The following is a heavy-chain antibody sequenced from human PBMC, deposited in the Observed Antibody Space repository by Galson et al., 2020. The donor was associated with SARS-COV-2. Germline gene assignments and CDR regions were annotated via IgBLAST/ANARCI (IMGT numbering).Heavy chain of an antibody. CDR3: ARHPLYCSGTSCYEFWCDP. Sequence: ETSETRSLTCTVSGGSISSSSYYWGWIRQPPGKGLEWIGSIYYSGSTYYNPSLKSRVTISVDTSKNQFSLKLSSVTAADTAVYYCARHPLYCSGTSCYEFWCDPWGQGTLVTVSS. CDR2: IYYSGST. CDR1: GGSISSSSYY. J-gene: IGHJ5*02. V-gene: IGHV4-39*01. D-gene: IGHD2-2*01.